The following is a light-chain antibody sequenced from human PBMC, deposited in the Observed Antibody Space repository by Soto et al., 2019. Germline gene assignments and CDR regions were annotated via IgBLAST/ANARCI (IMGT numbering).Light chain of an antibody. CDR3: HQYYSTPPD. CDR1: QSVLYSSNNKNY. V-gene: IGKV4-1*01. J-gene: IGKJ5*01. CDR2: WAS. Sequence: DIVMTQSPESLAVSLGERATVNSKSSQSVLYSSNNKNYLAWYQQKPGQPPKLLIYWASTRESGVPDRFSGSGSGTDFTLTISSLQAEDVAVYYCHQYYSTPPDFGQGTRLEIK.